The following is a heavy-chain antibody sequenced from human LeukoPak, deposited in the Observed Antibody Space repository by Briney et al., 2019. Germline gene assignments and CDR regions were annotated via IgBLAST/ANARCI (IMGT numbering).Heavy chain of an antibody. Sequence: ASVKVSCKAPGYTFTGYYMHWVRQAPGQGLEWMGWINPNSGGTNYAQKFQGRVTMTRDTSISTAYMELSRLRSDDTAVYYCAREESFYDSSGYYYLDWGQGTLVTVSS. D-gene: IGHD3-22*01. CDR1: GYTFTGYY. V-gene: IGHV1-2*02. CDR2: INPNSGGT. J-gene: IGHJ4*02. CDR3: AREESFYDSSGYYYLD.